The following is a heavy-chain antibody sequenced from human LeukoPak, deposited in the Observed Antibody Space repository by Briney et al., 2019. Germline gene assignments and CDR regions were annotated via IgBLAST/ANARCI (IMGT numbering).Heavy chain of an antibody. J-gene: IGHJ4*02. CDR3: AKEGYCSSTSCSSEYYFDY. CDR2: ISGSGGST. Sequence: GGSLRLSCAASGFTFSSYAMSWVRQAPGKGLEWVSAISGSGGSTYYADSVKGRFTISRDNSKNKLYLQMNSLRAEDTAVYYCAKEGYCSSTSCSSEYYFDYWGQGTLVTVSS. V-gene: IGHV3-23*01. D-gene: IGHD2-2*01. CDR1: GFTFSSYA.